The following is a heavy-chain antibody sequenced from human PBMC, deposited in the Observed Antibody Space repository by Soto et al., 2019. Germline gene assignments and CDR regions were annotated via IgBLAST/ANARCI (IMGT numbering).Heavy chain of an antibody. CDR3: AREHDCSGGSCYAGHYYDGMDV. Sequence: QVQLQESGPGLVKPSQTLSLTCTVSGGSISSGDYYWSWIRQPPGKGLEWIGYIYYSGSTYYNPSLKSRVTISEATSKNQFSLKLSSVTAADTAVYYCAREHDCSGGSCYAGHYYDGMDVWGQGTTVTVSS. J-gene: IGHJ6*02. V-gene: IGHV4-30-4*01. D-gene: IGHD2-15*01. CDR1: GGSISSGDYY. CDR2: IYYSGST.